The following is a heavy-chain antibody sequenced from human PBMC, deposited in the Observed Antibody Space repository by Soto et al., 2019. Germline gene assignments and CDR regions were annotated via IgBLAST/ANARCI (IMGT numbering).Heavy chain of an antibody. CDR1: GGSINSYY. D-gene: IGHD6-19*01. J-gene: IGHJ4*02. CDR3: ARRDNSGWNYFDY. V-gene: IGHV4-59*08. CDR2: IYYSGST. Sequence: PSETLSLTCTVSGGSINSYYWSWIRQPPEKGLEWIGYIYYSGSTRYNPSLESRVTISVDTSKNQFSLKLSSVTAADTAIYYCARRDNSGWNYFDYWGQGTPVTVSS.